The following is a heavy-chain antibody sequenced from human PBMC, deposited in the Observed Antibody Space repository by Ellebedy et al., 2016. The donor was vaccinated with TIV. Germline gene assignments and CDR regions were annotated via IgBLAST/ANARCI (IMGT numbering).Heavy chain of an antibody. CDR3: ARDGIDGYNSGVDDY. CDR1: GYTFTSYG. CDR2: ISAYNGNT. V-gene: IGHV1-18*01. D-gene: IGHD5-24*01. Sequence: ASVKVSXXASGYTFTSYGISWVRQAPGQGLEWMGWISAYNGNTNYAQKLQGRVTITADESTSTAYMELSSLRSEDTAVYYCARDGIDGYNSGVDDYWGQGTLVTVSS. J-gene: IGHJ4*02.